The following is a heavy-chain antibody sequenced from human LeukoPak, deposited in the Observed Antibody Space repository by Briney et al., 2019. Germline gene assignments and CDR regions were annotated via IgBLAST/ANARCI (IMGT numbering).Heavy chain of an antibody. CDR1: GFTFSSYN. CDR3: ARDSPYYDILTGYTGLIDY. CDR2: ISSSSSYI. V-gene: IGHV3-21*01. Sequence: GGSLRLSCAASGFTFSSYNMNWVRQAPGKGLEWVSSISSSSSYIYYADSMKGRFTISRDNAKNSLYLQMNSLRAEDAAVYYCARDSPYYDILTGYTGLIDYWGQGTLITVSS. J-gene: IGHJ4*02. D-gene: IGHD3-9*01.